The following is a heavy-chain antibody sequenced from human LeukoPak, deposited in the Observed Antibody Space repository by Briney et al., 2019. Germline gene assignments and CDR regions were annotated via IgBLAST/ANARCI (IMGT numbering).Heavy chain of an antibody. CDR2: INHSGST. D-gene: IGHD5-18*01. CDR1: GGSFSGYY. V-gene: IGHV4-34*01. CDR3: ARAYSYGLYYFDY. J-gene: IGHJ4*02. Sequence: SETLSLTCAVYGGSFSGYYWSWIRQPPGKGLEWIGEINHSGSTNYNPSLKSRVTISEDTSKNQFSLKLSSVTAADTAVYYCARAYSYGLYYFDYWGQGTLVTVSS.